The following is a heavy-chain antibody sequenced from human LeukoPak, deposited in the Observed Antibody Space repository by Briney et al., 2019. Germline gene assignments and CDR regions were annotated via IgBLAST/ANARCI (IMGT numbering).Heavy chain of an antibody. Sequence: PGGSLRLSCAASGFTFSSYSMNWVRQAPGKGLEWVSSISSSSSYIYYADSVKGRFTISRDNAKNSLYLQMNSLRAEDTAVYYCARFVVEPIAVAPLYYFDYWGQGTLVTASS. CDR2: ISSSSSYI. CDR3: ARFVVEPIAVAPLYYFDY. CDR1: GFTFSSYS. V-gene: IGHV3-21*01. D-gene: IGHD6-19*01. J-gene: IGHJ4*02.